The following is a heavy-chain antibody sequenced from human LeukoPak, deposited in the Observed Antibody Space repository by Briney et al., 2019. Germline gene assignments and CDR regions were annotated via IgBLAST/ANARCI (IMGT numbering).Heavy chain of an antibody. CDR3: AKIYCSSTSCYRRNFDY. Sequence: GGSLRLSCAASGFTFSSYWMHWVRHAPGKGLVWVARINSDGSSTNYADSVKGRFSISRDNAKNTLYLQMNSLRAEDTAVYYCAKIYCSSTSCYRRNFDYWGQGTLVTVSS. D-gene: IGHD2-2*01. V-gene: IGHV3-74*01. CDR1: GFTFSSYW. J-gene: IGHJ4*02. CDR2: INSDGSST.